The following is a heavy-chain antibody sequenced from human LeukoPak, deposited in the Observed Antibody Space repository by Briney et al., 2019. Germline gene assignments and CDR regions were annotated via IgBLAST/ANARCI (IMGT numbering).Heavy chain of an antibody. J-gene: IGHJ4*02. CDR1: GGSISSYY. CDR3: ARVHCTNGVCYRYFDY. V-gene: IGHV4-4*07. CDR2: IYTSGST. Sequence: KSSETLSLTCNVSGGSISSYYWSWIRQPAGKGLEWIGRIYTSGSTNYNPSLKSRVTISVDTSKNQFSLKLSSVTAADTAVYYCARVHCTNGVCYRYFDYWGQGTLVTVSS. D-gene: IGHD2-8*01.